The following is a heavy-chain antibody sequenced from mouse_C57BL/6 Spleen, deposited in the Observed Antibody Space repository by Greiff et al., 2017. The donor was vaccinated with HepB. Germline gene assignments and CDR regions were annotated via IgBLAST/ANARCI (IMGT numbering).Heavy chain of an antibody. CDR3: ARCWAGQPAWFAY. CDR2: IYPGSGST. CDR1: GYTFTSYW. D-gene: IGHD3-3*01. V-gene: IGHV1-55*01. J-gene: IGHJ3*01. Sequence: QVQLQQPGAELVKPGASVKMSCKASGYTFTSYWITWVKQRPGQGLEWIGDIYPGSGSTNYNEKFKSKATLTVDTSSSTAYMQLSSLTSEDSAVYYCARCWAGQPAWFAYWGQGTLVTVSA.